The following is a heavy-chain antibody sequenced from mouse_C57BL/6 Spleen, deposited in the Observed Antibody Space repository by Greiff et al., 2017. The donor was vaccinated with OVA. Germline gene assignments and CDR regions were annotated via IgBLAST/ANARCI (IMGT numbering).Heavy chain of an antibody. CDR3: AREGTWTSWYFDV. Sequence: QVQLQQSGPELVKPGASVKISCKASGYAFSSSWMNWVKQRPGKGLAWIGRMYPGDGDTNSNGKFKGKATLTADKSSSSAYLALSSLTSEDSAVYFCAREGTWTSWYFDVWGTGTTVTVSS. CDR2: MYPGDGDT. CDR1: GYAFSSSW. J-gene: IGHJ1*03. D-gene: IGHD2-14*01. V-gene: IGHV1-82*01.